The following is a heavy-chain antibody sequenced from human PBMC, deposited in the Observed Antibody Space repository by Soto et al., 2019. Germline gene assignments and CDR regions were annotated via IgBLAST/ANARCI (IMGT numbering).Heavy chain of an antibody. CDR3: ARDYGDGNFDY. V-gene: IGHV2-5*02. CDR2: IYWDDDK. Sequence: QITLKESGPTLVKPTQTLTLTCTFSGFSLSTSGVGVGWIRQPPGKALEWLALIYWDDDKRYSPSLKSRLTIPKDTSKNQVVLTMTNMDPVDTATYYCARDYGDGNFDYWGQGTLVTVSS. D-gene: IGHD4-17*01. J-gene: IGHJ4*02. CDR1: GFSLSTSGVG.